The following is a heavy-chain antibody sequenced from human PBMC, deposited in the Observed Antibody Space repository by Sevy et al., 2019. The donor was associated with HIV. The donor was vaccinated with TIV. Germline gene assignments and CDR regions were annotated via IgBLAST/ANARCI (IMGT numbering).Heavy chain of an antibody. CDR3: AKDLYAYYYDSSGYYSSFDY. V-gene: IGHV3-23*01. D-gene: IGHD3-22*01. CDR1: GFTFSSYA. CDR2: ISGSGGST. J-gene: IGHJ4*02. Sequence: GGFLRLSCAASGFTFSSYAMSWVRQAPGKGLEWVSAISGSGGSTYYADSVKGRFTISRDNSKNTLYLQMNSLRAEDTAVYYCAKDLYAYYYDSSGYYSSFDYWGQGTLVTVSS.